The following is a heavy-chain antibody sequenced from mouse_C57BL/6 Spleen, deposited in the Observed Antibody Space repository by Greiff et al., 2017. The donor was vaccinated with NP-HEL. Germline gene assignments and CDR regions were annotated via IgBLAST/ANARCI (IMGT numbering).Heavy chain of an antibody. CDR2: IDPSDSYT. V-gene: IGHV1-50*01. CDR1: GYTFTSYW. J-gene: IGHJ3*01. Sequence: QVHVKQSGAELVKPGASVKLSCKASGYTFTSYWMQWVKQRPGQGLEWIGEIDPSDSYTNYNQKFKGKATLTVDTSSSTAYMQLSSLTSEDSAVYYCARGGVGGFAYWGQGTLVTVSA. CDR3: ARGGVGGFAY.